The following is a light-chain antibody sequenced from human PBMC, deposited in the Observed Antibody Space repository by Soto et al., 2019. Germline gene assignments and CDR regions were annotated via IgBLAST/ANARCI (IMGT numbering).Light chain of an antibody. J-gene: IGKJ1*01. V-gene: IGKV3-11*01. CDR2: DTS. CDR1: QTISSY. CDR3: QQSYSTPPWT. Sequence: EIVLTQSPGTLSLSPGERATLSCRASQTISSYLAWYQHKPGQAPRLLIYDTSNRATGIPARFSGSGSGTDFTLTISSLQPEDFATYFCQQSYSTPPWTFGQGTKVDIK.